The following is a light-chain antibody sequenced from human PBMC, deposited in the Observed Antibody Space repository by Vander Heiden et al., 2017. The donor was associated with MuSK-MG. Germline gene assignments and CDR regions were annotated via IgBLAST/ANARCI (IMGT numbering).Light chain of an antibody. J-gene: IGLJ1*01. V-gene: IGLV2-14*01. Sequence: QSALTQPASVSGSPGQSITISCTGTSSDVGGDKYVSWYQEHPGKAPKLIIFVVSNRPSGVSNRFSGSKSGNTASLTISGLQPEDEADYYCSSYTSTRTLVFGTGTKVTVL. CDR2: VVS. CDR1: SSDVGGDKY. CDR3: SSYTSTRTLV.